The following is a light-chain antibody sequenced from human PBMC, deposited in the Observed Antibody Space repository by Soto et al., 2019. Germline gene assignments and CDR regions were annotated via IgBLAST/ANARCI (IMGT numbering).Light chain of an antibody. CDR1: QSVSSSY. CDR3: QQREHWPPIT. J-gene: IGKJ5*01. Sequence: EIVLPQSPGTLSLSPGERATLSCRASQSVSSSYLAWYQQKPGQAPRLLIYDTSNRATGIPARFSGSGSGTDFTLTISSLEPEDFAVYYCQQREHWPPITFGQGTRLEIK. CDR2: DTS. V-gene: IGKV3D-20*02.